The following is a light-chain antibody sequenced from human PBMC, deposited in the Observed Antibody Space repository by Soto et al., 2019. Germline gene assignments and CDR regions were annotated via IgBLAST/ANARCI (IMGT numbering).Light chain of an antibody. J-gene: IGKJ4*01. CDR1: RSVSSN. CDR2: DAS. V-gene: IGKV3-15*01. Sequence: EIVMTQSPATLSGSPGEGVTLSCRASRSVSSNLAWYQQKPGQAPRLLIYDASTRATGIPARFSGSGSGTEFTLTISSLQSEDFAVYHCQQYHNWPVTFGGGTKVEIK. CDR3: QQYHNWPVT.